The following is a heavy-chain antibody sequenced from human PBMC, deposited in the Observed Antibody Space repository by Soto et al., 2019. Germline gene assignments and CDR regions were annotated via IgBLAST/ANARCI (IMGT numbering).Heavy chain of an antibody. CDR3: ARYIATRGSYYYEMDV. CDR1: GFSFSSYS. V-gene: IGHV3-21*01. CDR2: ISSGSSYI. Sequence: LRLSCAASGFSFSSYSMNWVRQAPGKGLEWVSSISSGSSYINYAGSVKGRFTISRDNAKNSLFLQMNSLRAEDTAVYYCARYIATRGSYYYEMDVWGQGTTVTVSS. J-gene: IGHJ6*02. D-gene: IGHD6-6*01.